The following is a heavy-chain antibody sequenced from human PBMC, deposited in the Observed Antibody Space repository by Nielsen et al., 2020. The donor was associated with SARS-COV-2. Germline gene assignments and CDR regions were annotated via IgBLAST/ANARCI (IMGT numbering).Heavy chain of an antibody. D-gene: IGHD3-16*02. CDR1: GFTFSSYA. J-gene: IGHJ4*02. Sequence: GESLKISCAASGFTFSSYAMSWVRQAPGKGLEWVSAISGSGGNTYYADSVKGRFTISRDNSKNTLYLQMNSLRAEDTAVYYCAKFMANYVWGSYRPTPFDYWGQGTLVTVSS. CDR2: ISGSGGNT. V-gene: IGHV3-23*01. CDR3: AKFMANYVWGSYRPTPFDY.